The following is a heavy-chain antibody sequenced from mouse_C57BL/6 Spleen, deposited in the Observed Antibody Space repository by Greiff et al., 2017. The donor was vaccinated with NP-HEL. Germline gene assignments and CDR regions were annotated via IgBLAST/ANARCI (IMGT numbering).Heavy chain of an antibody. CDR1: GFSLTSYG. CDR2: IWSGGST. V-gene: IGHV2-2*01. J-gene: IGHJ1*03. Sequence: VQLQESGPGLVQPSQSLSITCTVSGFSLTSYGVHWVRQSPGKGLEWLGVIWSGGSTDYNAAFISRLSISKDNSKSQVFFKMNSLQADDTAIYYCARGGDYYGSRSLWYFDVWGTGTTVTVSS. D-gene: IGHD1-1*01. CDR3: ARGGDYYGSRSLWYFDV.